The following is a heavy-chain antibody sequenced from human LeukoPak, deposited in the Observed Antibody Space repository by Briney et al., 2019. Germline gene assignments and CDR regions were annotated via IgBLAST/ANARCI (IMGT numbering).Heavy chain of an antibody. D-gene: IGHD6-13*01. CDR2: INHSGST. Sequence: PSETLSLTCAVYGGSFSGYYWSWIRQPPGKGLEWIGEINHSGSTNYKPSLKSRAAISVDTSKKQFSLKLSSVTAADTAVYYCARGYPAAGFNYWGQGTLVTVSS. J-gene: IGHJ4*02. CDR1: GGSFSGYY. V-gene: IGHV4-34*01. CDR3: ARGYPAAGFNY.